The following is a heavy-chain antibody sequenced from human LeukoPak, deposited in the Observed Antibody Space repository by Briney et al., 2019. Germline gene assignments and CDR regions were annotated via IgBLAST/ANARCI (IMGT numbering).Heavy chain of an antibody. Sequence: AGGSLRLSCAASGFTVSSNYMSWVRQAPGKGLEWVSAISGSGGSTYYADSVKGRFTISRDNSKNTLYLQMNSLRAEDTAVYYCAKSGIAVAGPFDYWGQGTLVTVSS. V-gene: IGHV3-23*01. CDR3: AKSGIAVAGPFDY. CDR2: ISGSGGST. J-gene: IGHJ4*02. D-gene: IGHD6-19*01. CDR1: GFTVSSNY.